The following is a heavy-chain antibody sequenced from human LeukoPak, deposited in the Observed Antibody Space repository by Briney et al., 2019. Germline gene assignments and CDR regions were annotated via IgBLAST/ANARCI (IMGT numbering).Heavy chain of an antibody. D-gene: IGHD3-10*01. J-gene: IGHJ4*02. CDR3: AKDLGGANYYGSALATDY. V-gene: IGHV3-30*18. CDR2: ISSDGSNG. CDR1: GFTFSSYS. Sequence: QPGGSLRLSCAASGFTFSSYSMHWVRQAPGKGLEWVAVISSDGSNGYYAESVRGRFTISRDNSRSTLFLQMNSLRAEDTAFYYCAKDLGGANYYGSALATDYWGQGTLVTVSS.